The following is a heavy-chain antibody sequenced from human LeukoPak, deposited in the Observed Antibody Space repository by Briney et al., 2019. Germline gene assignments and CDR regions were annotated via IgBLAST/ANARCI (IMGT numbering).Heavy chain of an antibody. D-gene: IGHD2-15*01. CDR2: MNPNSGNT. CDR1: GYTFTNYD. CDR3: ARVGSNQYYFDY. J-gene: IGHJ4*02. Sequence: ASVKVSCKASGYTFTNYDINWVRQATGQGLEWMGWMNPNSGNTGYAQKFQGRVTITTDESTSTAYMELSSLRSEDTAVYYCARVGSNQYYFDYWGQGTLVTVSS. V-gene: IGHV1-8*03.